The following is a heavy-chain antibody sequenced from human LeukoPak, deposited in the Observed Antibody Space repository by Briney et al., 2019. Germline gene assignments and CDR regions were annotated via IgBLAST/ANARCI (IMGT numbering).Heavy chain of an antibody. D-gene: IGHD2-15*01. CDR1: GYTFTSYY. V-gene: IGHV1-46*01. CDR2: INPSGGST. CDR3: ASCRSGGSCYSNAFDI. J-gene: IGHJ3*02. Sequence: ASVKVSCKASGYTFTSYYMHWVRQAPGQGLEWMGIINPSGGSTSYAQKFQGRVTMTRDMSTSTVYMELSSLRSEDTAVYYCASCRSGGSCYSNAFDIWGQGTMVTVSS.